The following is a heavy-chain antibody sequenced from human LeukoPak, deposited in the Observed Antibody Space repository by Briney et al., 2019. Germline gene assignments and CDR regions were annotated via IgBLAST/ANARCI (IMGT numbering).Heavy chain of an antibody. CDR1: GFTFSSYG. J-gene: IGHJ3*02. CDR2: ISYDGSNK. D-gene: IGHD3-22*01. CDR3: AKAIVVEDAFDI. Sequence: GGSLRLSCAASGFTFSSYGMHWVRQAPGKGLEWVAVISYDGSNKYYADSVKGRFTISRDNSKNTLYLQMNSLRAEDTAVYYCAKAIVVEDAFDIWGQGTMVTVSS. V-gene: IGHV3-30*18.